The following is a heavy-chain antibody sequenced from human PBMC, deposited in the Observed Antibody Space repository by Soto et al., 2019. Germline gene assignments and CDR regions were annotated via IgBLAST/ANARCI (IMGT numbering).Heavy chain of an antibody. CDR2: IIPMFGST. V-gene: IGHV1-69*01. CDR1: GGTISSNS. CDR3: AAQSNSLMERGVYDAFDI. Sequence: QEQLVQSGAELKRPGSSMKVSCKDSGGTISSNSINWVRQAPGQGLEWMGVIIPMFGSTKYAQRFEGRVTITADESTNTLYLEVNSLSSDDTTVLYSAAQSNSLMERGVYDAFDIRGQGTVVIVSS. J-gene: IGHJ3*02. D-gene: IGHD1-1*01.